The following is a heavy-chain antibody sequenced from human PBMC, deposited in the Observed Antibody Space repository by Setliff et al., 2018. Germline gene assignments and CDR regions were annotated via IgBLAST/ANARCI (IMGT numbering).Heavy chain of an antibody. CDR1: GGSISSGGYY. J-gene: IGHJ3*02. Sequence: LSLTCTVSGGSISSGGYYWSWIRQHPGKGLEWIGYIYYSGSTYYNPSLKSRVTISVDTSKNQFSLRLSSVTAADTAVYYCARVALVVVIRNAFDIWGQGTMVTVS. V-gene: IGHV4-31*03. CDR2: IYYSGST. D-gene: IGHD2-21*01. CDR3: ARVALVVVIRNAFDI.